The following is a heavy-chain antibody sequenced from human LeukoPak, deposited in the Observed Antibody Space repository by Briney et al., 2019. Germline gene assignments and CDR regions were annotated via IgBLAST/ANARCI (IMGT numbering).Heavy chain of an antibody. Sequence: GGSLRLSCAASGFTFRSYWMDWVRQVPGKGLEWVANIKQGGIEKYFVGSVKGRFAISRDNAKNSLYLQMNSLRVEDTAVYYCAREGMVRGVPDAFDLWGQGTMVTVSS. D-gene: IGHD3-10*01. CDR3: AREGMVRGVPDAFDL. V-gene: IGHV3-7*01. CDR2: IKQGGIEK. J-gene: IGHJ3*01. CDR1: GFTFRSYW.